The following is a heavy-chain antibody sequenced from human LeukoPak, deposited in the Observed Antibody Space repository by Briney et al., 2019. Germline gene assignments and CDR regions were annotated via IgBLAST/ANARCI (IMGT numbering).Heavy chain of an antibody. J-gene: IGHJ4*02. CDR1: GFTFRNHG. CDR2: IWYDGSNK. CDR3: VRDRGALQYFDY. V-gene: IGHV3-33*01. Sequence: GGSLRLSCAASGFTFRNHGMHWIRQAPGKGLEWVAIIWYDGSNKYYAASVNGRFTISRDNSKNTLYLQMNSLRDDYTAVYYCVRDRGALQYFDYWGQGTLVTVSS. D-gene: IGHD2/OR15-2a*01.